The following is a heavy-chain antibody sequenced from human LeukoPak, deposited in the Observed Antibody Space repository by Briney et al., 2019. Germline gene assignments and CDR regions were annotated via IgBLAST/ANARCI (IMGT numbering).Heavy chain of an antibody. Sequence: GASVKVSCKASGRTFSSYAISWVRQAPGQGLEWMGGIIPIFGTANYAQKFQGRVTMSTDTSTSTAYMELRSLRSDDTAVYYCAREVGSGSYLEYYYYYYMDVWGKGTTVTISS. D-gene: IGHD3-10*01. CDR1: GRTFSSYA. CDR3: AREVGSGSYLEYYYYYYMDV. CDR2: IIPIFGTA. J-gene: IGHJ6*03. V-gene: IGHV1-69*05.